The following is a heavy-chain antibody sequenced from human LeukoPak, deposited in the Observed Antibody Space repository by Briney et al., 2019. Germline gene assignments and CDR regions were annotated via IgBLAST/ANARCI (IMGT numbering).Heavy chain of an antibody. D-gene: IGHD5-18*01. CDR3: ARENPYRGYYFDY. CDR1: GFTFSSYS. Sequence: GGSLRLSCAASGFTFSSYSMNWVRQAPGKGLEWVSSISSSSSYIYYADSVRGRFTISRDNAKNSLYLQMNSLRAEDTAVYYCARENPYRGYYFDYWGQGTLVTVSS. CDR2: ISSSSSYI. J-gene: IGHJ4*02. V-gene: IGHV3-21*01.